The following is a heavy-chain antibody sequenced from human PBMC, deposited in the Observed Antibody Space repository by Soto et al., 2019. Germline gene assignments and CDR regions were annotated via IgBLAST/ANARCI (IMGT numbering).Heavy chain of an antibody. CDR3: ARAYSVRGVYGRFDP. J-gene: IGHJ5*02. CDR2: IYYSGST. D-gene: IGHD3-10*02. Sequence: QVQLQESGPGLVKPSETLSLTCTVSGGTVSSGAYYWSWIRQRPGKGLEWIGYIYYSGSTYYNLSLQSRLTISVDTTKKQFSLKLRSVTAADTAVYYCARAYSVRGVYGRFDPWGHGTLVTVSS. V-gene: IGHV4-31*03. CDR1: GGTVSSGAYY.